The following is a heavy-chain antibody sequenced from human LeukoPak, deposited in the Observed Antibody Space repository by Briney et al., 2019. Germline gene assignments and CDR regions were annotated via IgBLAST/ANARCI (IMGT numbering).Heavy chain of an antibody. D-gene: IGHD2-2*01. CDR1: GGSISSGGYY. J-gene: IGHJ4*02. V-gene: IGHV4-30-2*01. CDR3: ARVNEVDPDY. Sequence: SETLSLTCTVSGGSISSGGYYWSWIRQPPGKGLEWIGYIYHSGSTNYNPSLKSRVTISVDTSKNQFSLKLSSVTAADTAVYYCARVNEVDPDYWGQGTLVTVSS. CDR2: IYHSGST.